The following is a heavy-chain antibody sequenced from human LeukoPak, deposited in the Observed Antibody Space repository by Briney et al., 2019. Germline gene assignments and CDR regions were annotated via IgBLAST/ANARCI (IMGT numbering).Heavy chain of an antibody. J-gene: IGHJ4*02. Sequence: NSSETLSLTCTVSGGSISSYYWSWIRQPPGKGLEWIGYIYYSGSTNYNPSLKSRVTISVDTSKNQFSLKLSSVTAADTAVYHCARHIRAPAYRSYYFDYWGQGTLVTVSS. V-gene: IGHV4-59*08. CDR2: IYYSGST. D-gene: IGHD3-10*01. CDR1: GGSISSYY. CDR3: ARHIRAPAYRSYYFDY.